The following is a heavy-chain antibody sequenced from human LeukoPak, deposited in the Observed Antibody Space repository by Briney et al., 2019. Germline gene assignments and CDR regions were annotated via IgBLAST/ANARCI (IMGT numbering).Heavy chain of an antibody. CDR1: GGSFSGYY. CDR2: INHSGST. J-gene: IGHJ4*02. CDR3: ARGFRNFDY. Sequence: SETLSLTCAVYGGSFSGYYWSWIRQPPGKGLEWIGEINHSGSTNYNPSLKSRVTISVDTSKNQFSLKLSSVTAADTAVYYCARGFRNFDYWGQGTRVIVSS. V-gene: IGHV4-34*01. D-gene: IGHD2/OR15-2a*01.